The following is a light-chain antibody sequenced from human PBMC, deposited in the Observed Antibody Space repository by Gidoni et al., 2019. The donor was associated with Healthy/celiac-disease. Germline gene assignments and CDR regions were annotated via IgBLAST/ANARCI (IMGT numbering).Light chain of an antibody. Sequence: QSARTQPAAVSGPPGQSITISCTGTSSDVGSYNLVSWYQQHPGKAPKLMIYEVSKRPSGVSTRFSGSKSGNTASLTISGLQAEDEADYYCCSYAGSSTPFGGGTKLTVL. J-gene: IGLJ2*01. CDR1: SSDVGSYNL. V-gene: IGLV2-23*02. CDR2: EVS. CDR3: CSYAGSSTP.